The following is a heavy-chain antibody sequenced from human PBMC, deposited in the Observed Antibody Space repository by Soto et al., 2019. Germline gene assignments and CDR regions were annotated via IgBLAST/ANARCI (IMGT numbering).Heavy chain of an antibody. CDR2: INGGNGNT. V-gene: IGHV1-3*01. CDR1: GYTFTNSA. CDR3: ARDGVVAGNFTFDY. Sequence: GASVKVSCKASGYTFTNSAMHWVRQAPGQRLEWMGWINGGNGNTKYSQNFQDRVTITRDTSASTAYMELRSLRSEDTAVYYCARDGVVAGNFTFDYWGQGTLVTVSS. D-gene: IGHD6-19*01. J-gene: IGHJ4*02.